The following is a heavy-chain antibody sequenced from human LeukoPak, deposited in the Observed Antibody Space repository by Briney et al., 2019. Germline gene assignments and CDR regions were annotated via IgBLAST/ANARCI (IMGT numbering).Heavy chain of an antibody. D-gene: IGHD1-26*01. J-gene: IGHJ4*02. CDR3: ARDKSSGSYPLYYFDY. CDR1: GFTFSVAW. Sequence: PGGSLRLSCTASGFTFSVAWMHWVRQAPGKGLVWVSVIKSDGSGTTYADSVKGRFTISRDNSKNTLYLQMNSLRAEDTAVYYCARDKSSGSYPLYYFDYWGQGTLVTVSS. V-gene: IGHV3-74*01. CDR2: IKSDGSGT.